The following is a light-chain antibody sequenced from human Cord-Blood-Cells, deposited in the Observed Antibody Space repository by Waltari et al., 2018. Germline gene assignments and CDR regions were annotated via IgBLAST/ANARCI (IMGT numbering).Light chain of an antibody. CDR3: QQYYSTPFT. V-gene: IGKV4-1*01. Sequence: DIVMHQSPDSLAVSLGERATIHCKSSQSVLYSSNNKNYLAWYQQKPGQPPKLLIYWASTRESGVPDRFSGSGSGTDFTLTISSLQAEDVAVYYCQQYYSTPFTFGPGTKVDIK. CDR2: WAS. J-gene: IGKJ3*01. CDR1: QSVLYSSNNKNY.